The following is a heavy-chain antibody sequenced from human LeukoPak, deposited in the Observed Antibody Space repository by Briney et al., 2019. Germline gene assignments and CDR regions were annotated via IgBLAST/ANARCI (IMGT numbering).Heavy chain of an antibody. D-gene: IGHD6-19*01. J-gene: IGHJ4*02. Sequence: PGGSLRLSCAASGFTFSDYYTSWIRQAPGKGLEWVSFISYSGSTLYYADSVKGRFTMSRDNAKNSVYLQMNSLRAEDTAVYYCTRDAALVPGKNFWGQGTLVTVSS. CDR1: GFTFSDYY. V-gene: IGHV3-11*04. CDR3: TRDAALVPGKNF. CDR2: ISYSGSTL.